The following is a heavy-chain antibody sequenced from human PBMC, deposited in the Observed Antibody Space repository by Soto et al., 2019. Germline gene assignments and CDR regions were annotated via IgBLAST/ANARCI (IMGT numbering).Heavy chain of an antibody. Sequence: SETLSLTCTVSGGSISSSSYYWGWIRQPPGKGLEWIGSIYYSGSTYYNPSLKSRVTISVDTSKNQFSLKLSSVTAADTAVYYCASQEAPYYDIHGWFDPWGQGTLVTVSS. CDR2: IYYSGST. CDR1: GGSISSSSYY. J-gene: IGHJ5*02. D-gene: IGHD3-9*01. CDR3: ASQEAPYYDIHGWFDP. V-gene: IGHV4-39*01.